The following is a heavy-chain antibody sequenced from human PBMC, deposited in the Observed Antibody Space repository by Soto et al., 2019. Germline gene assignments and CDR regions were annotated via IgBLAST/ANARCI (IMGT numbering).Heavy chain of an antibody. CDR1: GFTFSSYA. J-gene: IGHJ6*02. D-gene: IGHD6-6*01. CDR3: AKPPYSSSSYYYYGMDV. Sequence: EVQLLDSGGGLVQPGGSLRLSCAASGFTFSSYAMTWVRQAPGKGLEWVSAISGSGGTTYHADSVKGRFTISRDNSKNTLYLQMNSLRAEDAAVYYCAKPPYSSSSYYYYGMDVWGQGTTVTVSS. CDR2: ISGSGGTT. V-gene: IGHV3-23*01.